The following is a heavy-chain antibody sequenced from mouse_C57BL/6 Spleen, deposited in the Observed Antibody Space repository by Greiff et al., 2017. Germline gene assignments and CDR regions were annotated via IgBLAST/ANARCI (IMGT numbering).Heavy chain of an antibody. Sequence: VQLQQPGAELVRPGSSVKLSCKASGYTFTSYWMDWVKQRPGQGLEWIGNIYPSDSETHYNQKFKDKATLTVDKSSSTAYMQRSSLTSEDSAVYYCARQTTVDAMDYWGQGTSVTVSS. CDR3: ARQTTVDAMDY. D-gene: IGHD1-1*01. CDR1: GYTFTSYW. CDR2: IYPSDSET. V-gene: IGHV1-61*01. J-gene: IGHJ4*01.